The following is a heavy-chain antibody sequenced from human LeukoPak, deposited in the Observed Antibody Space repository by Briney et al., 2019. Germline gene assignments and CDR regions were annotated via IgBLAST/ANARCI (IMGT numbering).Heavy chain of an antibody. V-gene: IGHV1-2*02. CDR3: ARDSDCSSTSCPYAFDI. Sequence: ASVKVSCKASGYTFTGYYLHWVRQAPGQGLEWRGWINSNSVGTNYAQKFQGRVSMTRDTSISTAYMELSRLRSDDTAVYYCARDSDCSSTSCPYAFDIWGQGTMVTVSS. CDR1: GYTFTGYY. D-gene: IGHD2-2*01. J-gene: IGHJ3*02. CDR2: INSNSVGT.